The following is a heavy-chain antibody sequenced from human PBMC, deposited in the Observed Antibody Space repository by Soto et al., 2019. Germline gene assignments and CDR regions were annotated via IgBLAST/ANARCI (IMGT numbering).Heavy chain of an antibody. D-gene: IGHD6-13*01. Sequence: QVQLQESGPGLVKPSGTLSLTCAVSGGSISSSNWWSWVRQPPGKGLEWIGEIYHSGSTNYNPSLKSRATXSXDXXKNQFSLKLSSVTAADTAVYYCARVIATAVHWFDPWGQGTLVTVSS. CDR2: IYHSGST. J-gene: IGHJ5*02. CDR3: ARVIATAVHWFDP. CDR1: GGSISSSNW. V-gene: IGHV4-4*02.